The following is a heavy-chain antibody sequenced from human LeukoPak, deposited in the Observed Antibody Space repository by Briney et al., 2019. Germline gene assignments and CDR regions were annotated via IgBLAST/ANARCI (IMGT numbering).Heavy chain of an antibody. CDR2: INPNSGGT. V-gene: IGHV1-2*02. J-gene: IGHJ4*02. Sequence: ASVKVSCKASGYTFTGYYMHWVRQAPGQGLEWMGWINPNSGGTNYAQKFQSRVTMTRDTSISTAYMELSRLRSDDTAVYHCAALWFGELSPYYFDYWGQGTLVTVSS. D-gene: IGHD3-10*01. CDR3: AALWFGELSPYYFDY. CDR1: GYTFTGYY.